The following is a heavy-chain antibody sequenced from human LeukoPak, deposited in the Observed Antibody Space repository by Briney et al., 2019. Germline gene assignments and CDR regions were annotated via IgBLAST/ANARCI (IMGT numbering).Heavy chain of an antibody. Sequence: GGSVRLSCAASGFTFSSYSMNWVRQAPGKGLEWVSYISSSSSTIYYADSVKGRFTISRDNAKNSLYLQMNSLRAEDTAVYYCARDRFAYCSSTSCFDAFDIWGQGTMVTVSS. CDR3: ARDRFAYCSSTSCFDAFDI. CDR1: GFTFSSYS. D-gene: IGHD2-2*01. V-gene: IGHV3-48*01. CDR2: ISSSSSTI. J-gene: IGHJ3*02.